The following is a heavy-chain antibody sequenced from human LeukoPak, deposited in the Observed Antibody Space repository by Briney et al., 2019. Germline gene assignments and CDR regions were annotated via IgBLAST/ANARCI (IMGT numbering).Heavy chain of an antibody. J-gene: IGHJ6*03. Sequence: SETLSLTCTVSGGSISSGSYYWSWIRQPAGKGLEWIGRIYTSGSTNYNPSLKSRVTISVDTSKNQFSLKLSSVTAADTAVYYCARAYYYGSGSYYYYYYMDVWGKGTTVTVSS. CDR2: IYTSGST. D-gene: IGHD3-10*01. CDR1: GGSISSGSYY. CDR3: ARAYYYGSGSYYYYYYMDV. V-gene: IGHV4-61*02.